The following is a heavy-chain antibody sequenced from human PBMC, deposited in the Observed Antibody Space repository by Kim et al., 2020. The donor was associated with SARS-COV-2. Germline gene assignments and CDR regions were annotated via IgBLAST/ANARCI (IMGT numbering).Heavy chain of an antibody. CDR1: GFTFSSYS. V-gene: IGHV3-21*01. J-gene: IGHJ6*02. Sequence: GGSLRLSCAASGFTFSSYSMNWVRQAPGKGLEWVSSISSSSSYIYYADSVKGRFTISRDNAKNSLYLQMNSLRAEDTAVYYCARGYSSSNLYYYYGMDVWGQGTTVTVSS. CDR2: ISSSSSYI. CDR3: ARGYSSSNLYYYYGMDV. D-gene: IGHD6-6*01.